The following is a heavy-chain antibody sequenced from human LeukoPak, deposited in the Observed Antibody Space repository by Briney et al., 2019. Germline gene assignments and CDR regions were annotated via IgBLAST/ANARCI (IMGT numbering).Heavy chain of an antibody. CDR2: IKQDGSEK. CDR3: AREHSSGWYDN. V-gene: IGHV3-7*03. D-gene: IGHD6-19*01. J-gene: IGHJ4*02. Sequence: GGSLRLSCAASGFTFSSYWMSWVRQAPGKGLEWVANIKQDGSEKYYGDSVKGRFTISRDNAKNSLYLQMNSLRAEDTAVYYCAREHSSGWYDNWGQGTLVTVSS. CDR1: GFTFSSYW.